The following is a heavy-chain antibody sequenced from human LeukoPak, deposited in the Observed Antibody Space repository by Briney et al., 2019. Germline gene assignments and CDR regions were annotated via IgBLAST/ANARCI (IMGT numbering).Heavy chain of an antibody. D-gene: IGHD1-26*01. CDR1: GGSIGSSSYY. J-gene: IGHJ4*02. Sequence: PSETLSLTCTVSGGSIGSSSYYWGWIRQPPGEGLEWIGRIYYSGSTYYNPSLNSRVTISVDTSKNQFSLKLSSVTAADTAVYYCARHVGVGATLFDYWGQGTQGTVS. CDR3: ARHVGVGATLFDY. V-gene: IGHV4-39*01. CDR2: IYYSGST.